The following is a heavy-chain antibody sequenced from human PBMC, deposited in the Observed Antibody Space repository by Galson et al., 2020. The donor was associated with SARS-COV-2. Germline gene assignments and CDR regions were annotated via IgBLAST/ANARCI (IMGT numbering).Heavy chain of an antibody. CDR1: GGSVRSSGKY. J-gene: IGHJ6*02. CDR2: IHYSGST. V-gene: IGHV4-39*01. Sequence: SETLSLTCTVPGGSVRSSGKYWVWIRQSPGKGLEYIGSIHYSGSTYYNPSLKSRVTTSVDTSKNQVSLKLSSVTAADTAVYYCAMGAYDPFAGRYRDYGMDVWGQGTTVTVSS. D-gene: IGHD3-16*01. CDR3: AMGAYDPFAGRYRDYGMDV.